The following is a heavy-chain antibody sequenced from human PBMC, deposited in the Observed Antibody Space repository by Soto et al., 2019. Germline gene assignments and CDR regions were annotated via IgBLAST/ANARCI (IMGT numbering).Heavy chain of an antibody. V-gene: IGHV4-59*01. D-gene: IGHD3-22*01. J-gene: IGHJ4*02. Sequence: SETLSLTCTVSGGSISSYYWSWIRQPPGKGLEWIGYIYYSGSTNYNPSLKSRVTISVDTSKNQFSLKLSSVTAADTAVYYCARGGYDSSGYYFRFDYWGQGTLVTVSS. CDR3: ARGGYDSSGYYFRFDY. CDR1: GGSISSYY. CDR2: IYYSGST.